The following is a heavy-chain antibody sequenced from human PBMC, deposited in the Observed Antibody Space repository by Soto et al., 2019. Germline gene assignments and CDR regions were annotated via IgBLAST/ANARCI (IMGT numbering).Heavy chain of an antibody. D-gene: IGHD1-20*01. Sequence: SDTLCLTCTFSGGSRNDYLWSWIRQTPGDGLEWIGYIHVTGNTYHNPSLKSPVTISIDASKTQFFLTLTSVTAADTAVYYCARGPFFARYQPFDAWGRGILVTVSS. CDR2: IHVTGNT. J-gene: IGHJ4*02. V-gene: IGHV4-59*01. CDR1: GGSRNDYL. CDR3: ARGPFFARYQPFDA.